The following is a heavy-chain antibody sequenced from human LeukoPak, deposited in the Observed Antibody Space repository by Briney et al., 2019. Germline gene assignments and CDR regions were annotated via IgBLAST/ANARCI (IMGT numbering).Heavy chain of an antibody. J-gene: IGHJ3*02. CDR3: ARESPGSPTAVDAFDI. D-gene: IGHD6-13*01. CDR2: IFPGDTDT. Sequence: GESLKISCQSSGYSFAAYWLGWVRQMPGKGLEWMGIIFPGDTDTRYSPSFQGQVTISADKSISTAYLQWSSLKASDTAMYYCARESPGSPTAVDAFDIWGQGTMVTVSS. CDR1: GYSFAAYW. V-gene: IGHV5-51*01.